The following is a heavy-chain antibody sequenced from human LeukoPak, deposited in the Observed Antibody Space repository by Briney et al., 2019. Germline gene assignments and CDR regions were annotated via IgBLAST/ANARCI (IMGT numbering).Heavy chain of an antibody. D-gene: IGHD1-14*01. J-gene: IGHJ4*02. CDR3: ARSGIWYFDF. Sequence: GGSLRLSWSASGFTFNIYAMSWVRQAPGKGLEWVSAISGSGGTTYYADSVKGRFTISRDNFNNTLYLQMNSLRAEDTAIYYCARSGIWYFDFWGQGTLVTVSS. CDR1: GFTFNIYA. V-gene: IGHV3-23*01. CDR2: ISGSGGTT.